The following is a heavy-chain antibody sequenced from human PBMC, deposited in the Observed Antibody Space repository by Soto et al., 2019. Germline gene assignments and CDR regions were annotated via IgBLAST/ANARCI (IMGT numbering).Heavy chain of an antibody. V-gene: IGHV1-8*01. D-gene: IGHD3-10*01. CDR2: INPNSGNI. J-gene: IGHJ4*02. CDR1: VDTFTTYD. Sequence: ASVKVSGKASVDTFTTYDINWVRQATGHGLEWMGWINPNSGNIGYAQRFQGRVTMTRDTAIRTAYMEVSSLRSDDTAVYYCARGRASGSYYLLDYWGQGTLVTVSS. CDR3: ARGRASGSYYLLDY.